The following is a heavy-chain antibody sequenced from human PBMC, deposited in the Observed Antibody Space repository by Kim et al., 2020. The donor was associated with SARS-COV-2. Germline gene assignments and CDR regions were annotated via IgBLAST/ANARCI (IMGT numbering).Heavy chain of an antibody. D-gene: IGHD6-19*01. Sequence: ASVKVSCKASNYTFDTYGITWVRQAPGQGLEWMGWISAYRGDSESAQKIQGRVTMTTDTSTSTAYMELRSLRSDDTAVYYCARASASGLYGDAFTIWGQGTMVIVSS. V-gene: IGHV1-18*01. CDR1: NYTFDTYG. CDR3: ARASASGLYGDAFTI. J-gene: IGHJ3*02. CDR2: ISAYRGDS.